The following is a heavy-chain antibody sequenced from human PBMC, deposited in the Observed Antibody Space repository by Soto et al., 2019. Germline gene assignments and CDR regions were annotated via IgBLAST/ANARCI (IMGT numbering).Heavy chain of an antibody. CDR1: GFIFSNHA. V-gene: IGHV3-23*01. Sequence: GGSLRLSCSASGFIFSNHAMSWVRQAPGKGLEWVSGISASGNLIYYADSVKGRFNMSRDNSKNTLYLQMNSLRAEDTAVYFCAKRQGIGSAAKNFDFWGQGTLVTVSS. CDR3: AKRQGIGSAAKNFDF. J-gene: IGHJ4*02. CDR2: ISASGNLI. D-gene: IGHD6-13*01.